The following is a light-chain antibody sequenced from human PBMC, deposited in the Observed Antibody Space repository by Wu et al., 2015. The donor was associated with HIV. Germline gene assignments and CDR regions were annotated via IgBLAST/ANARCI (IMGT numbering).Light chain of an antibody. Sequence: EVVLTQFPGTLSLSLGERATLSCRTSQTVRNSFLAWYQQRPGQAPRLLIYGVSSRATGIPDRFSGSGSGTDFTLTISRLEPEDFAVYFCQQYGTAPTWTLGQGTKVEIK. V-gene: IGKV3-20*01. CDR3: QQYGTAPTWT. CDR1: QTVRNSF. J-gene: IGKJ1*01. CDR2: GVS.